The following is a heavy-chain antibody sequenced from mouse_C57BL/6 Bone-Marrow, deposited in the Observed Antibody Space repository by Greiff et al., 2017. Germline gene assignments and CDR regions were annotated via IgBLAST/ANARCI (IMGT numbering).Heavy chain of an antibody. J-gene: IGHJ4*01. CDR3: ARPHYDYDGCYAIDY. V-gene: IGHV5-6*01. D-gene: IGHD2-4*01. Sequence: EVQLVESGGDLVKPGGSLKLSCAASGFTFSSYGMSWVRQTPDKRLEWVATISSGGSYTYYPDSVKGRFTISRDNAKNTLYLQMSSLKSEDTAMYYCARPHYDYDGCYAIDYWGQGTTVTVSS. CDR1: GFTFSSYG. CDR2: ISSGGSYT.